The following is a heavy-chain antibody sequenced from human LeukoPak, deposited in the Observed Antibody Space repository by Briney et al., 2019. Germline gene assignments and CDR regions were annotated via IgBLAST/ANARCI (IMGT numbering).Heavy chain of an antibody. CDR2: IYHSGST. Sequence: PSQTLSLTCAVSGGPISSGGYSWSWIRQPPGKGLEWIGYIYHSGSTYYNPSLKSRVTISVDRSKNQFSLKLSSVTAADTAVYYCARDATYCGGDCYSGSFDIWGQGTMVTVSS. D-gene: IGHD2-21*02. CDR1: GGPISSGGYS. J-gene: IGHJ3*02. V-gene: IGHV4-30-2*01. CDR3: ARDATYCGGDCYSGSFDI.